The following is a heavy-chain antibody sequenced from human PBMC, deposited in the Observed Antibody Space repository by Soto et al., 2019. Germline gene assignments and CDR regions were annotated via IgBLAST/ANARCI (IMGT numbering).Heavy chain of an antibody. CDR1: GFTVSSNF. Sequence: GGSLRLSCAASGFTVSSNFMSWVRQAPGKGLEWVSGINWNGGSTVYADSVKGRFTISRDNAKNSLYLQMNSLRAEDTALYYCAKGRSYYYYYGVDVWGQGTTVTVSS. CDR3: AKGRSYYYYYGVDV. J-gene: IGHJ6*02. CDR2: INWNGGST. V-gene: IGHV3-20*04.